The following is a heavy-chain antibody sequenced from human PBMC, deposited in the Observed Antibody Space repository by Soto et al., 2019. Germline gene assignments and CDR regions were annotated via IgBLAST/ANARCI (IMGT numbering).Heavy chain of an antibody. CDR2: IYYSGST. CDR1: GGSISSGDYY. Sequence: SETLSLTCTVSGGSISSGDYYWSWIRQPPGKGLEWIGYIYYSGSTYYDPSLKSRVTISVDTSKNQFSLKLSSVTAADTAVYYCARDESSGRISSLCGQGTLVTVSS. D-gene: IGHD6-6*01. J-gene: IGHJ4*02. CDR3: ARDESSGRISSL. V-gene: IGHV4-30-4*01.